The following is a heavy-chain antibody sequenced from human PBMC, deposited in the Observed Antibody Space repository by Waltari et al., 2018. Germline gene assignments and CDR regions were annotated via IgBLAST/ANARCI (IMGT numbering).Heavy chain of an antibody. CDR3: AKDVASYCSGGSCYTLDS. Sequence: QVQVVESGGGVVQPGGSLRLSCAASGFTFMSYGMHWVRQAPGKGLEWVSFIAYDGRNEYYADSVKGRFTIARDNSKNTLHLQMNSLREDDTAVYHCAKDVASYCSGGSCYTLDSWGQGTPVTVSS. CDR2: IAYDGRNE. CDR1: GFTFMSYG. V-gene: IGHV3-30*02. J-gene: IGHJ4*02. D-gene: IGHD2-15*01.